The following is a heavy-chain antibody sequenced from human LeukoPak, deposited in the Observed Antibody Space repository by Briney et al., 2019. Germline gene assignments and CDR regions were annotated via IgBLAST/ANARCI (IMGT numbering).Heavy chain of an antibody. J-gene: IGHJ1*01. V-gene: IGHV5-51*01. D-gene: IGHD3-22*01. CDR1: GYSFTNYW. CDR3: ARSRDSSGFYYLI. Sequence: GESLKISCKGSGYSFTNYWIAWVRQMPGKGLEWIGIIYPDDSDIKYSPSFQGQVTISADKSITTAYLQWSSLKASDTAMYYCARSRDSSGFYYLIWGQGTLVTVSS. CDR2: IYPDDSDI.